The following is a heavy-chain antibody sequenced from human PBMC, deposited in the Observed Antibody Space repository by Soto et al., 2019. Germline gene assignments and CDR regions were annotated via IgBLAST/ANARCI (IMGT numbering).Heavy chain of an antibody. D-gene: IGHD6-19*01. V-gene: IGHV6-1*01. CDR2: TYYRSKWYN. CDR1: GDSVSSNSAA. Sequence: PSQTLSLTCAISGDSVSSNSAAWNWIRQSPSRGLEWLGRTYYRSKWYNDYAVSVKSRITINPDTSKNQFSLQLNSVTPEDTAIYYCARFFDTSSCSERRAFDVWGQGTMVTVSS. CDR3: ARFFDTSSCSERRAFDV. J-gene: IGHJ3*01.